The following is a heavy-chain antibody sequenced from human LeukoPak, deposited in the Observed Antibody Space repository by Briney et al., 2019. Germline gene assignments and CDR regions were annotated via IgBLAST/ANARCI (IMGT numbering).Heavy chain of an antibody. CDR3: AKRVVIRSTDYFYYYIHV. CDR1: GFSFSDYG. CDR2: IWYNGDNK. D-gene: IGHD3-3*01. J-gene: IGHJ6*03. Sequence: GGSLRLSCEASGFSFSDYGMHWVRQAPGKGVEGVAFIWYNGDNKYYADSVKGRFTVSRDNSQSTLYLQMNSLRVEDTAVYYCAKRVVIRSTDYFYYYIHVWGKGTTVTVSS. V-gene: IGHV3-30*02.